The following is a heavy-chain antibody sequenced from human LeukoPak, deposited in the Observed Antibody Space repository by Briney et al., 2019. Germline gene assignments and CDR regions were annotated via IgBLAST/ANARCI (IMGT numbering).Heavy chain of an antibody. CDR3: AREIRYDSSGLFDY. Sequence: SETLSLTCTVSGGSISSGGYYWSWIRQHPGKGLEWIGYIYYSGSTYYNPSLKSRVTISVDTSKNQFSLKLSSVTAADTAVYYCAREIRYDSSGLFDYWGQGTLVTVSS. J-gene: IGHJ4*02. D-gene: IGHD3-22*01. CDR1: GGSISSGGYY. V-gene: IGHV4-31*03. CDR2: IYYSGST.